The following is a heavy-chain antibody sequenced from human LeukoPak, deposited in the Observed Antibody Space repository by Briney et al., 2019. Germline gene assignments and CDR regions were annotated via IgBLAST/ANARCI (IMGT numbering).Heavy chain of an antibody. Sequence: SETLSLTCTVSGGSISNYYWSWIRQSAGKGLEWIGRIFNNGNTNYNPSLKSRVTMSIDTSKSQFSLELNSVTAADTAVYYCARDDFPRGFSYGFFDFWGQGTQVTVSS. CDR3: ARDDFPRGFSYGFFDF. V-gene: IGHV4-4*07. D-gene: IGHD5-18*01. J-gene: IGHJ4*02. CDR2: IFNNGNT. CDR1: GGSISNYY.